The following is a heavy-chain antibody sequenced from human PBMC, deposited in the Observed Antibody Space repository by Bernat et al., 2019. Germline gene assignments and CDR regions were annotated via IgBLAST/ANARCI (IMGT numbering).Heavy chain of an antibody. J-gene: IGHJ4*02. CDR1: GYTFTSYG. CDR2: ISAYNGNT. V-gene: IGHV1-18*01. D-gene: IGHD3-22*01. Sequence: QVQLVQSGAEVKKPGASVKVSCKASGYTFTSYGISWVRQAPGQGLEGMGWISAYNGNTNYAQKLQGRVTMTTDTSTSTAYMELRSLRSDDTAVYYCARRQYYDSSGYYYVGFDYWGQGTLVTVSS. CDR3: ARRQYYDSSGYYYVGFDY.